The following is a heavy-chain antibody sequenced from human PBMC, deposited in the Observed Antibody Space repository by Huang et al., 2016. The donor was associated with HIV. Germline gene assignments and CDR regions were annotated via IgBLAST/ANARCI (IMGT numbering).Heavy chain of an antibody. CDR1: GGSVSSGDYY. CDR3: SRINYAKTTYYLDFDF. CDR2: AYSDGST. V-gene: IGHV4-61*08. J-gene: IGHJ4*02. Sequence: QVHLQESGPGLVKPSETLSLTCTVSGGSVSSGDYYWSWVRQPPGKGLEWIAYAYSDGSTNYNPALERRLSMSVDTSRNQCSLKLRSVTAADTAVYYCSRINYAKTTYYLDFDFWGQGTLVTVSS. D-gene: IGHD3-22*01.